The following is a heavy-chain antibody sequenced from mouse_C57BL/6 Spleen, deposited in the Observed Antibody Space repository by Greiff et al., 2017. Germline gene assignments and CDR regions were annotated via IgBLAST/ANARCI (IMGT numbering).Heavy chain of an antibody. CDR1: GYAFSSSW. CDR3: ARYYYGSPYAMDY. Sequence: QVQLQQSGPELVKPGASVKISCKASGYAFSSSWMNWVKQRPGKGLEWIGRIYPGDGDTNYNGKFKGKATLTAEKSSSTAYMQLSSLTSEDSAVYFCARYYYGSPYAMDYWGQGTSVTVSS. V-gene: IGHV1-82*01. CDR2: IYPGDGDT. D-gene: IGHD1-1*01. J-gene: IGHJ4*01.